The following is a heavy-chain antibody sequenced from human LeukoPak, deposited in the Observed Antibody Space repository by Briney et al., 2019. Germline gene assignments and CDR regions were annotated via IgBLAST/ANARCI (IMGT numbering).Heavy chain of an antibody. V-gene: IGHV4-34*01. Sequence: SETLSLTCAVYGGSFSGYYWSWIRQPPGRGLEWIGEINHSGSTNYNPSLKSRVTISVDTSKNQFSLKLSSVTAEDTAVYYCTSLRSKTPVQVYWGQGTLVTVSS. CDR1: GGSFSGYY. CDR3: TSLRSKTPVQVY. CDR2: INHSGST. D-gene: IGHD2-15*01. J-gene: IGHJ4*02.